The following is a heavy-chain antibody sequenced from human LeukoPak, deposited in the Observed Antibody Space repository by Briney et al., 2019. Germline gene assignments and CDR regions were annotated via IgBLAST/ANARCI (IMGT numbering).Heavy chain of an antibody. V-gene: IGHV3-23*01. J-gene: IGHJ4*02. CDR2: ISRNGADT. Sequence: GGSLRLSCVASGFPFIFAMSWVRQAPGKGLEWVSTISRNGADTYYADSVRGRFTISRDNSKNTLYLQMNSLRAEDTAVYYCAKRGITATKEFDYWGQGTLVTVSS. CDR1: GFPFIFA. CDR3: AKRGITATKEFDY. D-gene: IGHD1-7*01.